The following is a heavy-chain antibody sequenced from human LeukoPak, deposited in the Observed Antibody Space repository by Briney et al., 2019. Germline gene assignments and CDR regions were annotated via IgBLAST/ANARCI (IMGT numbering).Heavy chain of an antibody. D-gene: IGHD6-19*01. Sequence: MASETLSLTCSVSGGSISRSYYYWGWIRQPPGKGLEWIGTIYYSGNTFYNPSLKSRVTISVDTSINHFSLTLTSLTAADTAVYFCSRHEHKALAGDTWGQGTLVTVSS. CDR1: GGSISRSYYY. V-gene: IGHV4-39*01. CDR3: SRHEHKALAGDT. J-gene: IGHJ5*02. CDR2: IYYSGNT.